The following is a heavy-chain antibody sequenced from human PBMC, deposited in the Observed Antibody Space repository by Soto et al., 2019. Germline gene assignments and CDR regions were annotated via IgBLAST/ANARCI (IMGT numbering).Heavy chain of an antibody. D-gene: IGHD3-16*01. CDR1: GFSLSTRGVG. CDR2: IYWDDDK. CDR3: ARRLITRTGAFDR. V-gene: IGHV2-5*02. J-gene: IGHJ3*01. Sequence: QITLKESGPTLVKPTQTLTLTCTFSGFSLSTRGVGVSWMRQPPGKALEGLALIYWDDDKRYTPSLKSRLTITKDTSKNQVVLTMTNIDPVDTATYYCARRLITRTGAFDRWGRGTMVSVSS.